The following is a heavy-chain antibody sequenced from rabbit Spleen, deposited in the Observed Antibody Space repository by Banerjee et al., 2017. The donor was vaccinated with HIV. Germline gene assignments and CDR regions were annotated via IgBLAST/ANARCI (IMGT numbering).Heavy chain of an antibody. J-gene: IGHJ4*01. Sequence: QSLEESGGGLVQPEGSLTLTCTASGFSFSNYYMCWVRQAPGKGLEWIACIWTGSSGYTYYASWAKGRFTISKTSSTTVTLQVTSLTAADTATYFCANAGSTGYSRFSWWGPGTLVTVS. D-gene: IGHD4-2*01. CDR1: GFSFSNYY. CDR2: IWTGSSGYT. V-gene: IGHV1S40*01. CDR3: ANAGSTGYSRFSW.